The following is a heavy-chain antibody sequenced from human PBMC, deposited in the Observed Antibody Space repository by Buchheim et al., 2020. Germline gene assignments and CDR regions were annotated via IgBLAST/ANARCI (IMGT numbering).Heavy chain of an antibody. CDR3: ARIHARHIVVVTAGDNAFDI. V-gene: IGHV3-21*01. Sequence: EVQLVESGGGLVKPGGSLRLSCAASGFTFSSYSMNWVRQAPGKGLEWVSSISSSSSYIYYADSVKGRFTISRDNAKNSLYLQMNSLRAEDTAVYYCARIHARHIVVVTAGDNAFDIWGQGT. J-gene: IGHJ3*02. D-gene: IGHD2-21*02. CDR2: ISSSSSYI. CDR1: GFTFSSYS.